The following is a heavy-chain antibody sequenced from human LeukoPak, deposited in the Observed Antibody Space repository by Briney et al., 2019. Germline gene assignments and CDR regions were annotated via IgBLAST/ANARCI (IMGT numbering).Heavy chain of an antibody. CDR1: GCTFSSYA. Sequence: SVKVSCKASGCTFSSYAISWVRQAPGQGLEWMGRIIPIFGTANYAQKFQGRVTITTDESTSTAYMELSSLRSEDTAVYYCARSIAAAGLDAFDIWGQGTMVTVSS. CDR2: IIPIFGTA. J-gene: IGHJ3*02. D-gene: IGHD6-13*01. V-gene: IGHV1-69*05. CDR3: ARSIAAAGLDAFDI.